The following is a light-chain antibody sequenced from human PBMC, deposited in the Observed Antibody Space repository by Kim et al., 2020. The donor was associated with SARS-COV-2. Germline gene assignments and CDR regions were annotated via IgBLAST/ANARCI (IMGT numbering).Light chain of an antibody. J-gene: IGKJ4*01. CDR3: QQRNYWL. Sequence: LSLSPGERAPLSCSASQSVSSYLAWYQQKPGQAPRLLIYDASNRATGIPARFSGSGSGTDFTLTISSLEPEDFAVYYCQQRNYWLFGGGTKVDIK. CDR2: DAS. V-gene: IGKV3-11*01. CDR1: QSVSSY.